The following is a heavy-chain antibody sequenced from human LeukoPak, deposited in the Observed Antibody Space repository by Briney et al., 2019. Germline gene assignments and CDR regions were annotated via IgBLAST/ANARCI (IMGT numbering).Heavy chain of an antibody. D-gene: IGHD7-27*01. J-gene: IGHJ4*02. CDR2: INAGNGNT. CDR1: GYAFDFYG. Sequence: GASVKVSCKASGYAFDFYGLSWVRQAPGQRLEWMGWINAGNGNTKYSQKFQGRVTITRDTSASTAYMELSSLRSEDTAVYYCAREGELGIMDYWGQGTLVTVSS. CDR3: AREGELGIMDY. V-gene: IGHV1-3*01.